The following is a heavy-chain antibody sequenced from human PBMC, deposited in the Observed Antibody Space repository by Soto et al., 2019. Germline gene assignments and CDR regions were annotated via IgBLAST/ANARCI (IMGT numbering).Heavy chain of an antibody. D-gene: IGHD3-22*01. CDR1: GGTFSSYA. V-gene: IGHV1-69*13. Sequence: SVKVSCKASGGTFSSYAISWVRQAPGQGLEWMGGIIPIFGTANYAQKFQGRVTITADESTSTAYMELSSLRSEDTAVYYCARSITMIGGAFDIWGQGTMVTVSS. CDR2: IIPIFGTA. J-gene: IGHJ3*02. CDR3: ARSITMIGGAFDI.